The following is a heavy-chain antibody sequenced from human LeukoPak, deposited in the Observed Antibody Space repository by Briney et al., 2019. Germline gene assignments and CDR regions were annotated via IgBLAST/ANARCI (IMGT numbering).Heavy chain of an antibody. D-gene: IGHD2-15*01. V-gene: IGHV3-53*01. J-gene: IGHJ4*02. CDR1: GFTVSSNY. CDR2: IYSDRRT. Sequence: PGGSLRLSCSASGFTVSSNYMSWVRRAPGKGLEWVAIIYSDRRTFYAVFVQGRFTISRDDSKNTLFLQMDSLRAEDTAIYYCARDSAFSSYSYWGQGALVTVSS. CDR3: ARDSAFSSYSY.